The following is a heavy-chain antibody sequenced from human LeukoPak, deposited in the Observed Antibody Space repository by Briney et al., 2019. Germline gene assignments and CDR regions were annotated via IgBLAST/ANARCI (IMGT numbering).Heavy chain of an antibody. Sequence: PGGSLRLSCVGSGFTFSNSILSWVRQAPGKGLEWLSTFSGNDGYTYYADSVRGRFTISRDNSKNTVYLQMNSPRAEDTADYYCAKRSTGYYFDSWGQGTLVTVSS. CDR1: GFTFSNSI. V-gene: IGHV3-23*01. D-gene: IGHD2-2*01. CDR3: AKRSTGYYFDS. CDR2: FSGNDGYT. J-gene: IGHJ4*02.